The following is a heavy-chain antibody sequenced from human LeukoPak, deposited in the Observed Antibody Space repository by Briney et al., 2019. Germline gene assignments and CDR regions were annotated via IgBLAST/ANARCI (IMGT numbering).Heavy chain of an antibody. J-gene: IGHJ4*02. CDR3: RSIDNYYGSGSSDY. D-gene: IGHD3-10*01. CDR1: GGSISSSSYY. V-gene: IGHV4-39*01. CDR2: IYYSGST. Sequence: SETLSLTCTVSGGSISSSSYYWGWIRQPPGKGLEWIGSIYYSGSTYYNPSLKSRVTISVDTSKNQFSLKLSSVTAADTAVYYCRSIDNYYGSGSSDYWGQGTLVTVSS.